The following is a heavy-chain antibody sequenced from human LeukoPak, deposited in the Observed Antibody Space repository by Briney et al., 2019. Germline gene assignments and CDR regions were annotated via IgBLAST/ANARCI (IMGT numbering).Heavy chain of an antibody. D-gene: IGHD3-10*01. CDR3: AKDLYGSGSYPVSSFDY. V-gene: IGHV3-30*02. CDR2: IRYDGSNK. Sequence: GGSLGLSCAASGFTFSSYGMHWVRQAPGKGLEWVAFIRYDGSNKYYADSVKGRFTISRDNSKNTLYLQMNSLRAEDTAVYYCAKDLYGSGSYPVSSFDYWGQGTLVTVSS. CDR1: GFTFSSYG. J-gene: IGHJ4*02.